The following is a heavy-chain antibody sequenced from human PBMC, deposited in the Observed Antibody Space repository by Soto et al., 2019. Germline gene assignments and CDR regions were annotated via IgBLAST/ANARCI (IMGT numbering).Heavy chain of an antibody. CDR3: ARHVAGALQHFDN. Sequence: QLQLQESGPGLVKPSETLSLTCSVSGGSISTSNDYWGWTRQAPGKGLEWIGSVFYSGSAYYNPSLKSRVTISVDTSKNQFSLRVSSLTVADTAVYHCARHVAGALQHFDNWGQGTLVTVSS. D-gene: IGHD6-19*01. J-gene: IGHJ4*02. V-gene: IGHV4-39*01. CDR2: VFYSGSA. CDR1: GGSISTSNDY.